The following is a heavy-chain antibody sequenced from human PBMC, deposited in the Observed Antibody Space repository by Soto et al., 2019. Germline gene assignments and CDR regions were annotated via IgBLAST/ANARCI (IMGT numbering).Heavy chain of an antibody. CDR3: ARERPDGARLDP. V-gene: IGHV4-30-4*01. CDR1: GGSISSGDYY. D-gene: IGHD6-6*01. Sequence: SETLSLTCTVSGGSISSGDYYWSWISQPPGKGLEWIGYIYYSGSTYYNPSLKSRVTISVDTSKNQFSLKLSSVTAADTAVYYCARERPDGARLDPWGQGTLVTVSS. J-gene: IGHJ5*02. CDR2: IYYSGST.